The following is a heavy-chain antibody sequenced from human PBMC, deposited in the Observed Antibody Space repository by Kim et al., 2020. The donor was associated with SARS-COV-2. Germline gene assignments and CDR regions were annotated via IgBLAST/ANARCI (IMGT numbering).Heavy chain of an antibody. V-gene: IGHV4-39*01. CDR2: IYYSGST. CDR1: GGCISSSSYY. CDR3: ARQITVAGAGTTPFGY. J-gene: IGHJ4*02. D-gene: IGHD6-19*01. Sequence: SETLSLTCTVSGGCISSSSYYWGWIRQPPGKGLEWIGSIYYSGSTYYNPSLKSRVTISVDTSKNQFSLKLSSVTAADTAVYYCARQITVAGAGTTPFGYWGQGTLVTVSS.